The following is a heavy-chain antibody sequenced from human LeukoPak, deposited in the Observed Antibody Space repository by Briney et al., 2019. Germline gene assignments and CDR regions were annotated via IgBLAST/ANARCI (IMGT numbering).Heavy chain of an antibody. J-gene: IGHJ5*02. CDR1: GFTFSSYS. V-gene: IGHV3-48*04. D-gene: IGHD1-26*01. CDR2: ISSSGSAI. Sequence: PGGSLRLSCAASGFTFSSYSMNWVRQAPGKGLEWVSYISSSGSAIFYADSVKGRFTISRDNAKNSLYLQMNTLRVEDTAVYYCARGDGSYSHNWFDPWGQGTLVTVSS. CDR3: ARGDGSYSHNWFDP.